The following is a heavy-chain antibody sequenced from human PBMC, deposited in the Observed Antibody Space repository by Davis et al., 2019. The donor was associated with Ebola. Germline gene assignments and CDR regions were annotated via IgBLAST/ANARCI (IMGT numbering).Heavy chain of an antibody. V-gene: IGHV1-18*01. CDR3: ARVYSSGWYAGDIDY. Sequence: ASVKVSCKTSGYTFSSYGISWVRQAPGQGLEWMGWISAYNGNTNYAQKLQGRVTMTTDTSTSTAYMELRSLRSDDTAVYYCARVYSSGWYAGDIDYWGQGTLVTVSS. D-gene: IGHD6-19*01. CDR1: GYTFSSYG. J-gene: IGHJ4*02. CDR2: ISAYNGNT.